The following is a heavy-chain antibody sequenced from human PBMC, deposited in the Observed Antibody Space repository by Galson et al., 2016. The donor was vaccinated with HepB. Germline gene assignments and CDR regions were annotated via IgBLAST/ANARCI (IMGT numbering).Heavy chain of an antibody. CDR1: GXXVRXXX. CDR2: IXSDGST. J-gene: IGHJ4*03. V-gene: IGHV3-66*01. CDR3: ARDAPFH. Sequence: SLXXXCAVSGXXVRXXXMSXXXQAXXKGXXXVSXIXSDGSTKYVDSXKGRFIISRDNSNNTLFLQMMTLRVEDXAVYYCARDAPFHWGHXTLGTXSS.